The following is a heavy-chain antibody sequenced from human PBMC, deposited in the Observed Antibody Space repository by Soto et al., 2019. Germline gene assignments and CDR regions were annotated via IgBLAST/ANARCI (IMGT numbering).Heavy chain of an antibody. CDR3: ARDPRGYCSGGSCYRDY. J-gene: IGHJ4*02. D-gene: IGHD2-15*01. Sequence: SETLSLTCAVYGGSFSGYYWSWIRQPPGKGLEWIGEINHSGSTNYNPSLKSRVTISVDTSKNQFSLKLSSVTAADTAVYYCARDPRGYCSGGSCYRDYWGQGTLVTVSS. V-gene: IGHV4-34*01. CDR1: GGSFSGYY. CDR2: INHSGST.